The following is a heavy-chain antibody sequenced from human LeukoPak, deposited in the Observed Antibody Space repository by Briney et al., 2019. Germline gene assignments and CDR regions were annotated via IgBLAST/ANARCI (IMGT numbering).Heavy chain of an antibody. Sequence: SQTLSLTCAISGDSVSSNSAAWNWIRQSPSRGLEWLGRTYYRSTWYDDYAVSVRGRITVNPDTSKNQFSLHLNSVTPEDTAVYYCARRLTQYDCFDPWGQGILVTVSS. CDR3: ARRLTQYDCFDP. CDR2: TYYRSTWYD. D-gene: IGHD2-2*01. V-gene: IGHV6-1*01. J-gene: IGHJ5*02. CDR1: GDSVSSNSAA.